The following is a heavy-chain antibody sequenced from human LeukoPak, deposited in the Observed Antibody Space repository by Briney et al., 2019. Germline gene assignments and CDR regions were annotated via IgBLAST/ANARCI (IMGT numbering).Heavy chain of an antibody. CDR1: GGTFSSYA. V-gene: IGHV1-69*05. J-gene: IGHJ6*03. CDR2: IIPIFGTA. Sequence: SVKVSCKASGGTFSSYAISWVRQAPGQGLEWMGGIIPIFGTANYAQKFRGRVTITTDESTSTAYMELSSLRSEDTAVYYCASALFWSGYPDYYYYYMDVWGKGTTVTVSS. D-gene: IGHD3-3*01. CDR3: ASALFWSGYPDYYYYYMDV.